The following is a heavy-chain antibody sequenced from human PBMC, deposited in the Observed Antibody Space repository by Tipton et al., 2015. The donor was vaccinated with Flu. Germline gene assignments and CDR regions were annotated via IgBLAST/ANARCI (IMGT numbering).Heavy chain of an antibody. V-gene: IGHV3-7*01. Sequence: SLRLSCAVSGFTVSQNFMNWVRQAPGKGLEWVANIKQDESERYYVDSVKGRFTISRDNAKNSLFLQMNSLRAEDTAVYYCVRKGFGDYWGQGILVTVSS. CDR2: IKQDESER. J-gene: IGHJ4*02. D-gene: IGHD3-10*01. CDR1: GFTVSQNF. CDR3: VRKGFGDY.